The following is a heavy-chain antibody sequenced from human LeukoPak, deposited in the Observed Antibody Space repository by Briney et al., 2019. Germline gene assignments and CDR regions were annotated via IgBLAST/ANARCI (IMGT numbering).Heavy chain of an antibody. D-gene: IGHD5-12*01. J-gene: IGHJ4*02. Sequence: GSSVKVSCKASGGTFSSYAISWVRQAPGQGLEWMGRIIPILGIANYAQKFQGRVTITADKSTSTAYMELSSLRSEDTAVYYCARDSSSVDIVATALGYWGQGTLVTVSS. CDR1: GGTFSSYA. CDR2: IIPILGIA. V-gene: IGHV1-69*04. CDR3: ARDSSSVDIVATALGY.